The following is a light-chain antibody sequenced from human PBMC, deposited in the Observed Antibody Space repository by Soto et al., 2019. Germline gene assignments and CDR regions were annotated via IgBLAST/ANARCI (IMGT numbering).Light chain of an antibody. Sequence: DIVMTQSPDSLAVSLGERATINCKSSQSVLYSSNNKNYLAWYQQKPGQSPRLLIYWASTRESGVPDRFSGSGSGTDFTLTISSLQAEDVAVHYCQQHYSIPFTFGPGTKVDIK. J-gene: IGKJ3*01. CDR1: QSVLYSSNNKNY. CDR3: QQHYSIPFT. CDR2: WAS. V-gene: IGKV4-1*01.